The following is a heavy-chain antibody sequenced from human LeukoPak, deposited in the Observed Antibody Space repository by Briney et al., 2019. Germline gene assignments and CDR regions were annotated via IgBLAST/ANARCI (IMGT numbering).Heavy chain of an antibody. CDR2: INHSGST. J-gene: IGHJ5*02. CDR1: GGSISSGGYY. Sequence: SETLSLTCTVSGGSISSGGYYWSWIRQPPGKGLEWIGEINHSGSTNYNPSLKSRVTISVDTSKNQFSLKLSSVTAADTAVYYCARGAGSGSYVWFDPWGQGTLVTVSS. CDR3: ARGAGSGSYVWFDP. V-gene: IGHV4-39*07. D-gene: IGHD3-10*01.